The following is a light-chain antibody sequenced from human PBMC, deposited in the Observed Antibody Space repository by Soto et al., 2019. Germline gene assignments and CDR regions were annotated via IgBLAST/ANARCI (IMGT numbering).Light chain of an antibody. CDR3: QSYDSSLSVYV. Sequence: QSVLTQPPSVSGAPGQRVTISCTGSSSDIGAGYDVHWYQQLPGTAPRLLIYANINRPSGVPDLFSGSKSGTSASLAITGLHADDEADYYFQSYDSSLSVYVFGTGTKLNVL. CDR1: SSDIGAGYD. V-gene: IGLV1-40*01. CDR2: ANI. J-gene: IGLJ1*01.